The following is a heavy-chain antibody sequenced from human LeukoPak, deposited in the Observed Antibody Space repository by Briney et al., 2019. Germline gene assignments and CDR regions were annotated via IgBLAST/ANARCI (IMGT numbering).Heavy chain of an antibody. V-gene: IGHV4-39*01. J-gene: IGHJ4*02. CDR3: ARNGTVTVSGTKFNYFDY. CDR2: IYHSGST. Sequence: SETLSLTCTVSGDSISSSSYYWGWIRQPPGKGLEWIGSIYHSGSTHYNPSLKSRLTIFVDTSENQFSLKVNSVTAADTAVHYCARNGTVTVSGTKFNYFDYWGQGTLVTVSS. D-gene: IGHD4-17*01. CDR1: GDSISSSSYY.